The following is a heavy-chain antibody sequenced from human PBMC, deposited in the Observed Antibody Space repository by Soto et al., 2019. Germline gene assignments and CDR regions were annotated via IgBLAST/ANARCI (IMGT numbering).Heavy chain of an antibody. CDR1: GSGFISSG. CDR3: SADRPDIGVGWCV. J-gene: IGHJ6*02. Sequence: SVKVSCKASGSGFISSGIQWVRQAHGQRLEWIGWIVVASGQTNYAQNFRGRVAITRDTSTATAYIELTGLTSEDTAVYFCSADRPDIGVGWCVWGQGTTVTVSS. D-gene: IGHD2-8*02. V-gene: IGHV1-58*02. CDR2: IVVASGQT.